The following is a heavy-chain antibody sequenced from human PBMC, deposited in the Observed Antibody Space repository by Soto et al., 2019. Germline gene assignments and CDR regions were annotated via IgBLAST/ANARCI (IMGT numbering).Heavy chain of an antibody. CDR3: ARDSGVVAPTFDY. V-gene: IGHV3-33*01. D-gene: IGHD5-12*01. CDR2: IWYDGSKT. J-gene: IGHJ4*02. CDR1: GFTFSNYG. Sequence: QVQLVESGGGVVQPGRSLRLSCAASGFTFSNYGMHWVRQAPGKGLEWVAVIWYDGSKTYYADSVKGRFTISRDDSTNTLFLQMNSLRAEDTAVYYCARDSGVVAPTFDYWGQGTRVTVAS.